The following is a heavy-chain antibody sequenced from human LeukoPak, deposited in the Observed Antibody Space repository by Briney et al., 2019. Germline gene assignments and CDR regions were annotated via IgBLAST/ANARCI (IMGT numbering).Heavy chain of an antibody. J-gene: IGHJ4*02. D-gene: IGHD3-22*01. CDR1: GGSFSGYY. CDR3: ARLTGYMIEDYFDY. Sequence: SETLSLTCAVYGGSFSGYYWSWIRQPPGKGLGWIGEINHSGSTNYNPSLKSRVTISVDTSKNQSSLKLRSVTAADTAVYYCARLTGYMIEDYFDYWGQGTLVPVSS. V-gene: IGHV4-34*01. CDR2: INHSGST.